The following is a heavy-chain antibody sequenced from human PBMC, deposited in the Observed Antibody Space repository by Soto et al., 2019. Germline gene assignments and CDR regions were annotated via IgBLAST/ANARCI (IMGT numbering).Heavy chain of an antibody. CDR1: GFTFTSYW. D-gene: IGHD5-18*01. Sequence: PGGSLRLSCAASGFTFTSYWMHWVRQAPGKGLVWVSRINSDGSSTVYVDSVKGRFSISRDNAKNTLYLQMTSLRAEDTAFYHCARSITGYSYADSWGQGTLVTVSS. J-gene: IGHJ4*02. V-gene: IGHV3-74*01. CDR2: INSDGSST. CDR3: ARSITGYSYADS.